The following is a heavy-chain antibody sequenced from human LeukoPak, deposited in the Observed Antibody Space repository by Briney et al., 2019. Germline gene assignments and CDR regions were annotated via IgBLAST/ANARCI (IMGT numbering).Heavy chain of an antibody. Sequence: GESLKISCKDSGYSFTSYWIGWVRQMPGKGLEWMGIIYPDNSDTRYSPSSEGQVIISADKSISTAYLQWSSLKASDTAMYYCARLGQWPYNWFDPWGQGTLVTVSS. D-gene: IGHD6-19*01. V-gene: IGHV5-51*01. CDR3: ARLGQWPYNWFDP. CDR1: GYSFTSYW. J-gene: IGHJ5*02. CDR2: IYPDNSDT.